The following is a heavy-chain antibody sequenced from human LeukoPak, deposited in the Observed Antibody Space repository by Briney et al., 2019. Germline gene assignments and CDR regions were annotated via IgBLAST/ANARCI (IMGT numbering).Heavy chain of an antibody. D-gene: IGHD3-9*01. V-gene: IGHV3-48*03. Sequence: PGGSLRLSRAASGFTFSSYEMNWVRQAPGKGLEWVSYISSSGSTIYYADSVKGRFTISRDNAKNSLYLQMNSLRAEDTAVYYCARGSHPDILTGYYFVLGDYWGQGTLVTVSS. CDR3: ARGSHPDILTGYYFVLGDY. CDR2: ISSSGSTI. CDR1: GFTFSSYE. J-gene: IGHJ4*02.